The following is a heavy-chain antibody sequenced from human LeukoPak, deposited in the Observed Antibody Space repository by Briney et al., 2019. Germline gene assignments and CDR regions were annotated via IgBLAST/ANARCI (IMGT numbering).Heavy chain of an antibody. V-gene: IGHV4-4*07. D-gene: IGHD6-13*01. CDR2: IYTSGST. CDR1: GGSISSYY. Sequence: SETLSLTCTVSGGSISSYYWSWIRQPAGKGLEWIGRIYTSGSTNYNPSLKSRVTMSVDTSKNQFSLKLSSVTAADTAVYYCASRNYSSSWYWPTYYYYYYMDVWGKGTTVTVSS. CDR3: ASRNYSSSWYWPTYYYYYYMDV. J-gene: IGHJ6*03.